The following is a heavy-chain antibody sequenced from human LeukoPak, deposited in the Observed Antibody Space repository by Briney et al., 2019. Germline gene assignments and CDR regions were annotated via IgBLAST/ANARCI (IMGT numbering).Heavy chain of an antibody. CDR3: ARVVGVAGNQH. Sequence: GGSLRLSRAASGFTFSSYSMNWVRQAPGKGLEWVSSISSSSSYIYYADSVKGRFTISRDNAKNSLYLQMNSLRAEDTAVYYCARVVGVAGNQHWGQGTLVTVSS. V-gene: IGHV3-21*01. CDR2: ISSSSSYI. D-gene: IGHD6-19*01. CDR1: GFTFSSYS. J-gene: IGHJ1*01.